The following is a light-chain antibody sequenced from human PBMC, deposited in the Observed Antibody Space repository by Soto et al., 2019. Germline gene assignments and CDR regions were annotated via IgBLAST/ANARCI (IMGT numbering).Light chain of an antibody. J-gene: IGKJ1*01. CDR2: LGS. CDR3: MQSIRVPWT. CDR1: QNLLYTNGNNY. Sequence: DVVMTQSPLSLPVTPGEPASISCRSSQNLLYTNGNNYLDWYLQKPGQSPQLLIHLGSIRASGVPDRFSGSGSGTDFTLRISRVEAEDVGVYYCMQSIRVPWTFGQGTKVEFK. V-gene: IGKV2-28*01.